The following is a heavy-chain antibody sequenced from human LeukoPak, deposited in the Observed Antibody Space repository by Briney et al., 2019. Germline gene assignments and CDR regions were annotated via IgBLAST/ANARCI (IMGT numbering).Heavy chain of an antibody. CDR2: IGNTGRTI. CDR1: GFRFSSYE. D-gene: IGHD1-14*01. Sequence: GGSLRLSCAASGFRFSSYEMNWVRQAPGRGLEWVSYIGNTGRTINYVDSVKGRFTVSRDNAKNSLYLQMNSLRAEDTAIYYCVRGDRYFFDYWGQGTLVTVSS. J-gene: IGHJ4*02. V-gene: IGHV3-48*03. CDR3: VRGDRYFFDY.